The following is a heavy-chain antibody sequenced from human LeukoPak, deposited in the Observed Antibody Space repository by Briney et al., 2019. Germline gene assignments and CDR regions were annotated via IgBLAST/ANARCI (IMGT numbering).Heavy chain of an antibody. D-gene: IGHD3-10*01. Sequence: GGSLRLSCAASGFTFSTYGIHWVRQAPGKGLEWVAFIRYDGSNQDYADSVKGRFTISRDNSKNTLFLQMNSLRPEDTAVYYCVKDHFYYYGSGSGYFEYWGQGTPATVSS. V-gene: IGHV3-30*02. J-gene: IGHJ4*02. CDR2: IRYDGSNQ. CDR3: VKDHFYYYGSGSGYFEY. CDR1: GFTFSTYG.